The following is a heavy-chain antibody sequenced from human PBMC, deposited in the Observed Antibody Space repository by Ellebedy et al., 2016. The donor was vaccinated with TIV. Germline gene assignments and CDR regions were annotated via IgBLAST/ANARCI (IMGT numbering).Heavy chain of an antibody. CDR2: ISGSGGST. CDR1: GFTFSSYA. D-gene: IGHD4-17*01. J-gene: IGHJ4*02. CDR3: VKHIGRDYGDRMDY. Sequence: GGSLRLSCAASGFTFSSYAMSWVRQAPGKGLEWVSAISGSGGSTYYADSVKGRFTISRDNSKTTLYLQMNSLRAEDTAIYYCVKHIGRDYGDRMDYWGQGTLVTVSS. V-gene: IGHV3-23*01.